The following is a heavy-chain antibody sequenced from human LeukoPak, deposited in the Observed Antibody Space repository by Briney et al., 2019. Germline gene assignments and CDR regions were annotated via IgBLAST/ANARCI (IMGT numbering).Heavy chain of an antibody. CDR3: ARDLALYDILTGYHPEGYY. CDR2: IWYDGSNK. V-gene: IGHV3-33*01. CDR1: GFTFSSYG. Sequence: PGRSLRLSCAASGFTFSSYGMHWVRQAPGKGLEWVAVIWYDGSNKYYADSVKGRFTISRDNSKNTLHLQMNSLRAEDTAVYYCARDLALYDILTGYHPEGYYWGQGTLVTVSS. D-gene: IGHD3-9*01. J-gene: IGHJ4*02.